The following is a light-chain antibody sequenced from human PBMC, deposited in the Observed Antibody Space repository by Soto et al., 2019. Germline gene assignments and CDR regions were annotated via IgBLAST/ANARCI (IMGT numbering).Light chain of an antibody. J-gene: IGKJ1*01. V-gene: IGKV1-39*01. Sequence: DIQMTQSPSSLSASVGDRVTITCRASENIRTYLNWYQQRPGTAPKLLIYAASTLQSGVPSRFSGSGSGTEFNLTIGSLQPEDFATYYCQQSYTAPPSVTFGPGTKVAVK. CDR1: ENIRTY. CDR3: QQSYTAPPSVT. CDR2: AAS.